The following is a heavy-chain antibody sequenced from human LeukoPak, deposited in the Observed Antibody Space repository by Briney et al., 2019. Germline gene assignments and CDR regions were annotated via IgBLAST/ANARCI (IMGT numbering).Heavy chain of an antibody. D-gene: IGHD3-3*01. CDR3: ARAGGGFWSGYSIDP. J-gene: IGHJ5*02. CDR1: GGSISSGDYY. V-gene: IGHV4-30-4*01. Sequence: SETLSLTCTVSGGSISSGDYYWSWIRQPPGKGLEWIGYIYYSGSTYYNPSLKSRVTISVDTSKNQFSLKPSSVTAADTAVYYCARAGGGFWSGYSIDPWGQGTLVTVSS. CDR2: IYYSGST.